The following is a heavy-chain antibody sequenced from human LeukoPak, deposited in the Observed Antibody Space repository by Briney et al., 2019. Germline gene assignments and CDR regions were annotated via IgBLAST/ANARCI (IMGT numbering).Heavy chain of an antibody. CDR2: ISAYNGNT. V-gene: IGHV1-18*01. D-gene: IGHD3-10*01. CDR3: ARDGFFGSGIVGAFDI. Sequence: GASVKVSCKASGYTFTSYGISWVRQAPGQWLEWTGGISAYNGNTNYAQKFQGRVTMTTDTSTSTAYMELRSLRSDDTAVYYCARDGFFGSGIVGAFDIWGQGTMVTVSS. CDR1: GYTFTSYG. J-gene: IGHJ3*02.